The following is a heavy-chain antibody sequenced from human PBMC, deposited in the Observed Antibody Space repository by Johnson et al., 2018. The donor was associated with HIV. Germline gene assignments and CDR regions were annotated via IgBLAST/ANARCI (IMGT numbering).Heavy chain of an antibody. CDR2: INWNGGST. CDR1: GFSFSGYG. Sequence: MQLVESGGGVVQPGGSLRLSCVASGFSFSGYGMHWVRQAPGKGLEWVSGINWNGGSTGYADSVKGRFTISRDNAKNSLYLQMNSLRAEDTALYYCARDGPRGSYGAFDIWGQGTMVTVSS. J-gene: IGHJ3*02. D-gene: IGHD5-18*01. CDR3: ARDGPRGSYGAFDI. V-gene: IGHV3-20*04.